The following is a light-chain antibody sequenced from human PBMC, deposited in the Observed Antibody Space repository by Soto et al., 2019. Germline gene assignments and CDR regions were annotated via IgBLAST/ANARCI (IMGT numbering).Light chain of an antibody. J-gene: IGLJ2*01. CDR3: SSYPSSSTML. Sequence: QSALTQPASVSGSPGQSITISCTGTSSDVGGYDHVSWFQQHPGKAPKLMIYDVTNRPSGVSSRFSGSKSGDTASLTISGLQAEDEADDYCSSYPSSSTMLFGGGTKLTVL. CDR1: SSDVGGYDH. V-gene: IGLV2-14*01. CDR2: DVT.